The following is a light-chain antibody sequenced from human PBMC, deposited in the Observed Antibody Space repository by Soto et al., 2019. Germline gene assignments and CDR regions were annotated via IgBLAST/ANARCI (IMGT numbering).Light chain of an antibody. V-gene: IGKV3-20*01. CDR3: QQFSSYPLT. Sequence: EFVLTQSPGTLSLSPGERATLSCRASQTVRNNYLAWYQQKPGQAPRLLIYDASSRATGIPDRFSGGGSGTDFTLTISRLEPEDFAVYYCQQFSSYPLTCGVGTKVDI. CDR1: QTVRNNY. CDR2: DAS. J-gene: IGKJ4*01.